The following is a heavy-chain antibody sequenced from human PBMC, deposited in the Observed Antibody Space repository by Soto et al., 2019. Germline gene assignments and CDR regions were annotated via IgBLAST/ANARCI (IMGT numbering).Heavy chain of an antibody. V-gene: IGHV3-72*01. CDR1: GFTFGDHY. D-gene: IGHD4-17*01. CDR2: TRNRASTYTT. CDR3: ARELMTTVTYFDY. Sequence: GGSLRLSCAASGFTFGDHYMDWVRQAPGKGLEWVGRTRNRASTYTTEYAASVKGRFTISRDDSKNSLYLQMNSLKTEDTAVYYCARELMTTVTYFDYWGRGTLVTVSS. J-gene: IGHJ4*02.